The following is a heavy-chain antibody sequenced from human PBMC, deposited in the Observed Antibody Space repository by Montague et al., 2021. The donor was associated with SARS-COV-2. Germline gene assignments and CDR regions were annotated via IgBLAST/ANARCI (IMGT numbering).Heavy chain of an antibody. CDR1: GGSISTYY. J-gene: IGHJ6*02. CDR3: ARLPYDNSYGMDV. Sequence: SETLSLTCTVSGGSISTYYCYWIRQFPGKGLEWIGYIDYSGSTNXNPSLQSRVIVSVDRSKIQFSLKLNSVTAADTAIYYCARLPYDNSYGMDVWGQGTTVTVSS. V-gene: IGHV4-59*01. D-gene: IGHD3-9*01. CDR2: IDYSGST.